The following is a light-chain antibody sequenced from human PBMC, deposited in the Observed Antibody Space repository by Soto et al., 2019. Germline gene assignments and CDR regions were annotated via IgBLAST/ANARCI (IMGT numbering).Light chain of an antibody. J-gene: IGKJ1*01. Sequence: EIVMTQSPGTLSVSPGERATLSCRASQSVNNNLAWYQQKPGQAPRLLFYHASTRATGIPARFNGSGSGTEFTLTISSLQSEDFAVYYCQQYNDWPPWTFGQGTKVEIK. CDR1: QSVNNN. V-gene: IGKV3-15*01. CDR3: QQYNDWPPWT. CDR2: HAS.